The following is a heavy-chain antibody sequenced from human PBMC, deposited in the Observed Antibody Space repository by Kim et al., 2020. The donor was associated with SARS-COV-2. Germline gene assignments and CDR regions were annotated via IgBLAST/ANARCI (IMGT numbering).Heavy chain of an antibody. J-gene: IGHJ6*02. D-gene: IGHD3-10*01. V-gene: IGHV5-51*01. CDR1: GYSFTSYW. CDR3: ARQGYGSGSYYTYYGMDV. Sequence: GESLKISCKGSGYSFTSYWIGWVRQMPGKGLEWMGIIYPGDSDTRYSPSFQGQVTISADKSISTAYLQWSSLKASDTAMYYCARQGYGSGSYYTYYGMDVWGQGTTVTVSS. CDR2: IYPGDSDT.